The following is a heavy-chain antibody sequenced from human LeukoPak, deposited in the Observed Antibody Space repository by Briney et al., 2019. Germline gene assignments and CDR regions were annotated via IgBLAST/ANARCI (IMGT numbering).Heavy chain of an antibody. Sequence: PGGSLRLSCAASGFTFSSYSMNWVRQAPGKGLEWVSSISSSSSYIYYADSMRGRFTISRDNAKNSLYLQMNSLRAEDTAVYYCAREWHCSGGSCDGPFDYWGQGTLVTVSS. D-gene: IGHD2-15*01. J-gene: IGHJ4*02. CDR3: AREWHCSGGSCDGPFDY. CDR1: GFTFSSYS. V-gene: IGHV3-21*01. CDR2: ISSSSSYI.